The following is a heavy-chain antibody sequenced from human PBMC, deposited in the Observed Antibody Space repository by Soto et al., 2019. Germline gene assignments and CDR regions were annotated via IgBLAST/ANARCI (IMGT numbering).Heavy chain of an antibody. J-gene: IGHJ4*02. V-gene: IGHV3-23*01. D-gene: IGHD3-22*01. Sequence: PGGSLRLSCAASGFTFSSYAMSWVRQAQGKGLEWVSAIGGSGVSTYYADSVKGRFTISRDNSKNTLYLQMNSLRAEDTAVYYCAKSPGMYYYDSSGYYHYDYWGQGTLVTVSS. CDR1: GFTFSSYA. CDR2: IGGSGVST. CDR3: AKSPGMYYYDSSGYYHYDY.